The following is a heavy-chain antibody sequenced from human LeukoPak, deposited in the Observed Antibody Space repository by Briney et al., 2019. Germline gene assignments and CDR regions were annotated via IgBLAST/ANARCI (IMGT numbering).Heavy chain of an antibody. J-gene: IGHJ6*03. Sequence: ASVKVSCKASGYTFTSYYMHWVRQAPGQGLEWMGIINPSGGSTSYAQKFQGRVTMTRDTSTSTVYMELSSLRSEDTAVYYCARSIVGSYLFYYYYYMDVWGKGTTVTVSS. CDR3: ARSIVGSYLFYYYYYMDV. V-gene: IGHV1-46*01. CDR1: GYTFTSYY. CDR2: INPSGGST. D-gene: IGHD1-26*01.